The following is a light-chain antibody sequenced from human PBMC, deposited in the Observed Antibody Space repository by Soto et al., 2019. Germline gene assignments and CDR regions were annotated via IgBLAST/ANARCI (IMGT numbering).Light chain of an antibody. J-gene: IGLJ1*01. V-gene: IGLV2-14*01. CDR1: SSDVGGYNY. Sequence: QSARTQPASVSGSPGQSITISCTGTSSDVGGYNYVSWSQQHPGKAPKLMIYDVINRPSGVSNRFSGSKSGNTASLTISGLQAEDEADYYCSSYTISSTRVFGTGTKVTVL. CDR2: DVI. CDR3: SSYTISSTRV.